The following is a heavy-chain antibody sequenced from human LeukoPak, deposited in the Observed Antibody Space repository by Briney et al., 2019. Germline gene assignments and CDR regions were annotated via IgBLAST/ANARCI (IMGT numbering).Heavy chain of an antibody. J-gene: IGHJ3*02. Sequence: GGSLRLSCAASGFTFSTNPMSWVRQAPGRGLEWVSAISPDNTYYADSVKGRLTISRDDSKNTVYLQMNSPRAEDTARYYCVKEHVDRAFTRSFEIWGQGTVVTVSS. CDR2: ISPDNT. CDR3: VKEHVDRAFTRSFEI. D-gene: IGHD3-10*01. V-gene: IGHV3-23*01. CDR1: GFTFSTNP.